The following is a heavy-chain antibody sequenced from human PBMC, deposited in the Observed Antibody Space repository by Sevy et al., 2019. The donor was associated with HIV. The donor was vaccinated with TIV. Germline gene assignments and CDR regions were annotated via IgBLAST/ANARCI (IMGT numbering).Heavy chain of an antibody. CDR2: ISGSGGTT. Sequence: QLGGSLRLSCAASGFTFSNYAMNWVRQAPGKGLEWVSAISGSGGTTYYADSVKGRFTISRDNSKNTLYLQMSSLRAEDTAVYYCAKASTIAAAGGLFDCWGQGTLVTVSS. V-gene: IGHV3-23*01. CDR3: AKASTIAAAGGLFDC. J-gene: IGHJ4*02. CDR1: GFTFSNYA. D-gene: IGHD6-13*01.